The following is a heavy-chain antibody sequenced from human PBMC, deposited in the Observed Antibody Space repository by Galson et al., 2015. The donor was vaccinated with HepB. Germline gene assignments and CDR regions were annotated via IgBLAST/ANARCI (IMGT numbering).Heavy chain of an antibody. CDR1: GLTFSSYW. CDR2: INSDGSST. CDR3: ARDCGGDCYSFGVSYYYYGMDV. Sequence: SLRLSCAASGLTFSSYWMHWVRQAPGKGLVWVSRINSDGSSTSYADSVKGRFTISRDNAKNTLYLQMNSLRAEDTAVYYCARDCGGDCYSFGVSYYYYGMDVWGQGTTVTVSS. J-gene: IGHJ6*02. V-gene: IGHV3-74*01. D-gene: IGHD2-21*02.